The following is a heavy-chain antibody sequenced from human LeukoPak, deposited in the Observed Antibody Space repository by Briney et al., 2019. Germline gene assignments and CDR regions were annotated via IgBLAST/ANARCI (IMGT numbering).Heavy chain of an antibody. CDR3: ASSNSHHSSSWYYYYYYMDV. D-gene: IGHD6-13*01. J-gene: IGHJ6*03. CDR1: GGTFSSYA. CDR2: IIPIFGTA. V-gene: IGHV1-69*13. Sequence: AAVKVSCKASGGTFSSYAISWVRQAPGRGGEWMGGIIPIFGTANYAKKLQGRVTITPDESTSIAYMELRSLRSEDTAVYYCASSNSHHSSSWYYYYYYMDVWGKGTTVTVSS.